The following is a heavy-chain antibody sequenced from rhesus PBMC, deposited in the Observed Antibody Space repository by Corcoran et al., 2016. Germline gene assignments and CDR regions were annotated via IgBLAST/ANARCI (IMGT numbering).Heavy chain of an antibody. J-gene: IGHJ4*01. CDR3: TRGGDSGTYTD. Sequence: QVQLQESGPGLVKPSETLPLTCAVSGASISSNYWSWIRQPPGKGLEWIGYIYGGSGSTSYNPSLKSRVTISKDTSKNQFSLKLSSVTAADTAVYYCTRGGDSGTYTDWGQGVLVTVSS. D-gene: IGHD1-44*01. CDR1: GASISSNY. V-gene: IGHV4-147*01. CDR2: IYGGSGST.